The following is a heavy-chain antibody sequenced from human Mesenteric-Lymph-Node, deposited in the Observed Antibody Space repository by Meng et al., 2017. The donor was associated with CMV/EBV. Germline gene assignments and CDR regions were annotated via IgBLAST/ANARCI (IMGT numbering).Heavy chain of an antibody. V-gene: IGHV3-48*04. D-gene: IGHD2-2*01. CDR1: GFTFSSYT. Sequence: GESLMISCAASGFTFSSYTMNWVRQAPGKGLEWVSYISTSSSVMYYADSVQGRFTISRDNAKNSLYLEMKSLRADDTAVYYCARGGAMARGMDVWGQGTTVTVSS. J-gene: IGHJ6*02. CDR3: ARGGAMARGMDV. CDR2: ISTSSSVM.